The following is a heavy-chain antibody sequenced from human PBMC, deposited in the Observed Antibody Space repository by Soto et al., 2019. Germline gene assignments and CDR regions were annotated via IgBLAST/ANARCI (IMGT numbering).Heavy chain of an antibody. CDR1: GGSISSGDYY. J-gene: IGHJ4*02. CDR3: ARARGARYFDD. Sequence: TLSLTCTVSGGSISSGDYYWSWIRQPPGKGLEWIGYIYYSGSTYYNPSLKSRVTISVDTSKNQFSLKLSSVTAADTAVYYCARARGARYFDDWGQGTLVTVSS. D-gene: IGHD2-15*01. V-gene: IGHV4-30-4*01. CDR2: IYYSGST.